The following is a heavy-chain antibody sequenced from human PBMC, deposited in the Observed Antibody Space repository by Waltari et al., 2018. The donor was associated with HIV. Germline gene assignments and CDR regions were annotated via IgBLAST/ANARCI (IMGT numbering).Heavy chain of an antibody. Sequence: QVQLVEAGVGVVQSGSSLNISCAAFVFTFSSYAMRWVRQAPGEVLEWLAVISDDGTNKYYADSVKDRFIIYRDNYQNTLYLQMFSLRPEDTAVYYCTRASAADLDFWGQGTLVTVSS. D-gene: IGHD2-2*01. V-gene: IGHV3-30-3*01. CDR1: VFTFSSYA. CDR3: TRASAADLDF. CDR2: ISDDGTNK. J-gene: IGHJ4*02.